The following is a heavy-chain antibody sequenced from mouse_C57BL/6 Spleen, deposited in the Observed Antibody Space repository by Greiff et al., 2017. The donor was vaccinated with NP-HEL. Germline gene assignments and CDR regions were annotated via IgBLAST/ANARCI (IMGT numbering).Heavy chain of an antibody. J-gene: IGHJ2*01. CDR2: IAPSDSYT. CDR3: ARGWYYGSSPYFDY. CDR1: GYTFTSYW. D-gene: IGHD1-1*01. V-gene: IGHV1-50*01. Sequence: QVQLQQPGAELVKPGASVKLSCKASGYTFTSYWMQWVKQRPGQGLEWIGEIAPSDSYTNSNQKFKGKATLTVDTSSSTAYMQLSSLTSEDSAVYYCARGWYYGSSPYFDYWGQGTTLTVSS.